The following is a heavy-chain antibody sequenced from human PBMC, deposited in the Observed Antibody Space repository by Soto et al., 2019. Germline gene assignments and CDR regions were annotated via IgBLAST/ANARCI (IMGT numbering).Heavy chain of an antibody. CDR1: GDSVSSNSAV. Sequence: PSQTLSLTCAISGDSVSSNSAVWNWIRQSPSRGLEWLGRTYYRSIWQTEYAVSVKSRMTINPDASKNQFSLQLNSVTPEDTAMYYFLILGGNSWLDHWGQTTLFTVSS. V-gene: IGHV6-1*01. J-gene: IGHJ5*02. D-gene: IGHD2-15*01. CDR3: LILGGNSWLDH. CDR2: TYYRSIWQT.